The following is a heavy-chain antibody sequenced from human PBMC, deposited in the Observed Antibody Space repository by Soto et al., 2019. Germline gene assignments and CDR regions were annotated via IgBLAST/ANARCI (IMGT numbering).Heavy chain of an antibody. Sequence: EVLLVESGGGLVQPDRPLRLSCEASGFNFENYAMHWVRQAPGKGLEWVSAISWNSGQLDYAGSVRGRFTISRDNRKNSLYLEMNSLRPDDTALYFCAKDKSTGEYSYYRYMDVWGRGTTVIVSS. D-gene: IGHD4-17*01. V-gene: IGHV3-9*01. CDR3: AKDKSTGEYSYYRYMDV. J-gene: IGHJ6*03. CDR2: ISWNSGQL. CDR1: GFNFENYA.